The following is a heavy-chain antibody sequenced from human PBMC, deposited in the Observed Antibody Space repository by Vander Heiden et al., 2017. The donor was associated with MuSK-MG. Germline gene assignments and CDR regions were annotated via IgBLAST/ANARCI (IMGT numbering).Heavy chain of an antibody. CDR3: ARTVWDCSGGSCYSGGRYYYYGMDV. Sequence: QLQLQESGSGLVKPSETLSLTCAVSGGSISSGGYPWSWIRQPPGKGLEWIGYIYHSGSTYYNPSLKSRVTISVDRSKNQFSVKLSSVTAADTAVYYCARTVWDCSGGSCYSGGRYYYYGMDVWGQGTTVTVSS. J-gene: IGHJ6*02. V-gene: IGHV4-30-2*01. CDR1: GGSISSGGYP. CDR2: IYHSGST. D-gene: IGHD2-15*01.